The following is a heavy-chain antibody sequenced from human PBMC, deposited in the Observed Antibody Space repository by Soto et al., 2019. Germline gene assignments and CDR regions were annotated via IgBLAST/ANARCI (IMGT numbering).Heavy chain of an antibody. D-gene: IGHD6-25*01. CDR1: GGTFSSYA. CDR2: IIPIFGTA. Sequence: QVQLVQSGAEVKKPGSSVKVSCKASGGTFSSYAISWVRQAPGQGLEWMGGIIPIFGTANYAQKFQGRVTIXXEESASTAYMELSSLRSEDTAVYYCARQGAALRDYYYGMDVWGQWTTVTVSS. V-gene: IGHV1-69*05. CDR3: ARQGAALRDYYYGMDV. J-gene: IGHJ6*02.